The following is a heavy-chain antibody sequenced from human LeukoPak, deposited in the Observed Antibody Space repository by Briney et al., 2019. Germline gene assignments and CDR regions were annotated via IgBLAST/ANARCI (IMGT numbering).Heavy chain of an antibody. V-gene: IGHV3-7*01. CDR2: IQHDGNVK. J-gene: IGHJ1*01. Sequence: GGSLRLSCAASGFSISRYWMTWVRQAPGKGLEWVGDIQHDGNVKHYVDSVRGRFTISRDNAKNSVYLQMNSLRAEDSAVYFCGNQCSGGTCPEHWGQGTQVTVSS. CDR3: GNQCSGGTCPEH. CDR1: GFSISRYW. D-gene: IGHD2-15*01.